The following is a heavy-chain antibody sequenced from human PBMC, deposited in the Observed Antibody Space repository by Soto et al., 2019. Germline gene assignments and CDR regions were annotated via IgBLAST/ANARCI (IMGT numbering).Heavy chain of an antibody. CDR1: GFTFSSYA. V-gene: IGHV3-23*01. Sequence: GGSLRLSCAASGFTFSSYAMSWVRQAPGKGLEWVSAISGSGGSTYYADSVKGRFTISRDNSKNTLYLQMNSLRAEDTAVYYCAKDPNAFLEWLLRVYYFDYWGQGTLVTVSS. J-gene: IGHJ4*02. D-gene: IGHD3-3*02. CDR2: ISGSGGST. CDR3: AKDPNAFLEWLLRVYYFDY.